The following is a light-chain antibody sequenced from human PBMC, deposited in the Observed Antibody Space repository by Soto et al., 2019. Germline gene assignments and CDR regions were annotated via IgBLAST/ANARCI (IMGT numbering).Light chain of an antibody. V-gene: IGKV1-39*01. J-gene: IGKJ1*01. CDR1: QFINKY. Sequence: DIQMTQSTSSLSASVGDSVTITCRASQFINKYLSWYQQKPGKVPKLLINAASTLQSGVPSRFNGSRSVTDFSLAISSLQPEDFATYYCQENYKPPCTVGQGTKVDIK. CDR3: QENYKPPCT. CDR2: AAS.